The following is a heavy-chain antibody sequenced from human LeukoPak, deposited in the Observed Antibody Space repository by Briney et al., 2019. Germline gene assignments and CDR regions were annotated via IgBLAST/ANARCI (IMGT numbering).Heavy chain of an antibody. V-gene: IGHV4-59*01. J-gene: IGHJ4*02. CDR3: PRVPIAAAVHLFDY. D-gene: IGHD6-13*01. Sequence: SETLSLTCTVSGGSISSYYWSWIRQPPATGLEWIRYIYYSGSTNYNPSLNSRLTISLDTSNNHFSLKLSSATAADTAVYYRPRVPIAAAVHLFDYWGQGTLVTVSS. CDR1: GGSISSYY. CDR2: IYYSGST.